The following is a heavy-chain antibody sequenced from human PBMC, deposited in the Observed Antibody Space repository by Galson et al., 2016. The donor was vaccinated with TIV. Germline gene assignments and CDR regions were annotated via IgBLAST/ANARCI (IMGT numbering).Heavy chain of an antibody. J-gene: IGHJ4*02. D-gene: IGHD3-10*01. CDR2: IHYSGTS. CDR1: GGSISDGDYY. V-gene: IGHV4-30-4*08. CDR3: ARAPIWGARGVILFDY. Sequence: LTCTVSGGSISDGDYYWSWIRQPPGKGREWIGCIHYSGTSVYNPSLKSRVTISVDTSKSQVSLTLTSVAAADTAVYYCARAPIWGARGVILFDYWGLGTLVTVSS.